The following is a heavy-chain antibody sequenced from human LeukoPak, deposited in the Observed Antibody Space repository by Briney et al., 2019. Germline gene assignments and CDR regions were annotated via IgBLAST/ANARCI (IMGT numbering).Heavy chain of an antibody. Sequence: GSLRLSCAASGFTFSSYGMHWVRQAPGKGLEWVALMSYDGSNEYYADSVRGRFTISRDNSKFTLYMQMNSLRAEDTAVYYCARVRAGYCTSTSRYTGMDVWGQGTTVTVSS. J-gene: IGHJ6*02. V-gene: IGHV3-30*03. CDR3: ARVRAGYCTSTSRYTGMDV. D-gene: IGHD2-2*01. CDR2: MSYDGSNE. CDR1: GFTFSSYG.